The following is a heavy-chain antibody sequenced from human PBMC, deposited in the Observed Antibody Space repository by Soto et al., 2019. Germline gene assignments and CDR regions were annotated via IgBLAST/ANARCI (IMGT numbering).Heavy chain of an antibody. CDR3: ARHAYITMVRGVPNWFDP. D-gene: IGHD3-10*01. CDR2: IYYSGST. Sequence: SETLSLTCTVSGGSISSGGYYWSWIRQHPGKGLEWIGYIYYSGSTYYNPSLKSRVTISVDMSKNQFSLKLSSVTAADTAVYYCARHAYITMVRGVPNWFDPWGQGTLVTVSS. CDR1: GGSISSGGYY. V-gene: IGHV4-39*01. J-gene: IGHJ5*02.